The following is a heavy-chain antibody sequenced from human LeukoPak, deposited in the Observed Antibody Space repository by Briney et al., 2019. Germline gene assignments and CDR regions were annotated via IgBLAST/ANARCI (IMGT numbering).Heavy chain of an antibody. V-gene: IGHV4-39*01. D-gene: IGHD6-13*01. CDR1: GGSISSSSYY. Sequence: SETLPLTCTVSGGSISSSSYYWGWIRQPPGKGLEWIGSIYYSGSTYYNPSLKSRVTISVDTSKNQFSLKLSSVTAADTAVYYCARIAAETYYYYYGMDVWGQGTTVTVSS. CDR2: IYYSGST. CDR3: ARIAAETYYYYYGMDV. J-gene: IGHJ6*02.